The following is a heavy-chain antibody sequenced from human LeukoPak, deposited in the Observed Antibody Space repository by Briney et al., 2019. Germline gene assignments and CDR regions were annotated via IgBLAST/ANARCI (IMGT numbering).Heavy chain of an antibody. Sequence: ASVKVSCKASGYTFTGYYLHWVRQAPGQGLEWMGCVNPNSGDTNYAQKFQGSVTMTRDTSISTVYMELSSLRSEDTAVYYCARDSPHSSRDSYWYFDLWGRGTLVTVSS. V-gene: IGHV1-2*02. CDR3: ARDSPHSSRDSYWYFDL. D-gene: IGHD6-13*01. CDR2: VNPNSGDT. J-gene: IGHJ2*01. CDR1: GYTFTGYY.